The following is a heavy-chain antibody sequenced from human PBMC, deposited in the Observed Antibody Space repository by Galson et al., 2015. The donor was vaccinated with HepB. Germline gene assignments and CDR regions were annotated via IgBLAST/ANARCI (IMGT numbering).Heavy chain of an antibody. V-gene: IGHV1-3*01. J-gene: IGHJ4*02. CDR1: GYTFTSYA. Sequence: SVKVSCKASGYTFTSYAMHWVRQAPGQRLEWMGWINAGNGNTKYSQKFQGRVTITRDTSASTAYMELSSLRSEDTAVYYCARDGGGEWFGELTPGDFDYWGQGTLVTVSS. D-gene: IGHD3-10*01. CDR2: INAGNGNT. CDR3: ARDGGGEWFGELTPGDFDY.